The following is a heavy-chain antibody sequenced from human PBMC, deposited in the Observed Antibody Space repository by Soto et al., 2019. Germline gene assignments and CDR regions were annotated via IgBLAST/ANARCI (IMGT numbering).Heavy chain of an antibody. CDR3: ASQQSSGGDVAFDI. Sequence: GGSLRLSCAASGFTFSDYYMSWIRQAPGKGLEWVSYISSSGSTIYYADSVKGRFTISRDNAKNSLYLQMNSLRAEDTAVYYCASQQSSGGDVAFDIWGQGTMVTVSS. J-gene: IGHJ3*02. V-gene: IGHV3-11*01. CDR1: GFTFSDYY. CDR2: ISSSGSTI. D-gene: IGHD6-19*01.